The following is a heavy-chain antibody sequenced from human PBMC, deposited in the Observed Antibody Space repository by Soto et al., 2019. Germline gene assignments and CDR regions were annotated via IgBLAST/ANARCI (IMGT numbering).Heavy chain of an antibody. D-gene: IGHD3-22*01. CDR3: AGRDYDSSGYYPQPYYYYYGMDV. CDR2: IIPIFGTA. J-gene: IGHJ6*02. CDR1: GGTFSSYA. V-gene: IGHV1-69*13. Sequence: SVKVSCKASGGTFSSYAISWVRQAPGQGLEWMGGIIPIFGTANYAQKFQGRVTITADESTSTAYMELSSLRSEDTAVYYCAGRDYDSSGYYPQPYYYYYGMDVWGQGTTVTVSS.